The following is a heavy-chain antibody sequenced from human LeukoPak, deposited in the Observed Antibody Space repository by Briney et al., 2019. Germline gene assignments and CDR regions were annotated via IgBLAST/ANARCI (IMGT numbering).Heavy chain of an antibody. CDR1: GFTFSSYS. J-gene: IGHJ1*01. CDR2: ISSSSSTI. Sequence: GGSLRLSCAASGFTFSSYSMNWVRQAPGKGLEWVSYISSSSSTIYYADPVKGRFTISRDNAKNSLYLQMNSLRAEDTAVYYCARDRGTIFGVVTKGYFQHWGQGTLVTVSS. CDR3: ARDRGTIFGVVTKGYFQH. D-gene: IGHD3-3*01. V-gene: IGHV3-48*01.